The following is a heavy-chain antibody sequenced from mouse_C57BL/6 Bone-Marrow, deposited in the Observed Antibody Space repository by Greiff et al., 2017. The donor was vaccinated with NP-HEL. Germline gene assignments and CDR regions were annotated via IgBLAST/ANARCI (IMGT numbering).Heavy chain of an antibody. D-gene: IGHD1-1*01. V-gene: IGHV5-6*01. CDR1: GFTFSSYG. CDR3: ARHPYYYGAWFAY. Sequence: EVQRVESGGDLVKPGGSLKLSCAASGFTFSSYGMSWVRQTPDKRLEWVATISSGGSYTYYPDSVKGRFTISRDNAKNTLYLQMSSLKSEDTAMYYCARHPYYYGAWFAYWGQGTLVTVSA. CDR2: ISSGGSYT. J-gene: IGHJ3*01.